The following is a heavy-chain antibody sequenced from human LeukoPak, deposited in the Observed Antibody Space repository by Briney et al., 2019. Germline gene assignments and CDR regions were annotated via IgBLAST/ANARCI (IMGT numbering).Heavy chain of an antibody. J-gene: IGHJ4*02. CDR2: IYYSGST. Sequence: NPSETLSLTCTVSGGSISSSSYYWGWIRQPPGKGLEWIGSIYYSGSTYYNPSLKSRVTISVDTSKNQFSLKLSSVTAADTAVYYCASVGITMIVMVFGEFASWGQGTLVTVSS. D-gene: IGHD3-22*01. CDR3: ASVGITMIVMVFGEFAS. CDR1: GGSISSSSYY. V-gene: IGHV4-39*07.